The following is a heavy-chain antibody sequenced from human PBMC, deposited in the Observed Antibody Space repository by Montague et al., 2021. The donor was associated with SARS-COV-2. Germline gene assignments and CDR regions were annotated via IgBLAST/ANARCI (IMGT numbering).Heavy chain of an antibody. Sequence: PALGKPTQTLTLTCTLPVFSLSTNAMCVSWIRKPPGKVLAWLARFYWYDDKYYSTSLKTRLTISKDTSNNQVVLTMTNMDPVDTATYYCARTHYDILPGYYYDMDVWGQGTTVTVSS. J-gene: IGHJ6*02. D-gene: IGHD3-9*01. CDR1: VFSLSTNAMC. CDR3: ARTHYDILPGYYYDMDV. CDR2: FYWYDDK. V-gene: IGHV2-70*11.